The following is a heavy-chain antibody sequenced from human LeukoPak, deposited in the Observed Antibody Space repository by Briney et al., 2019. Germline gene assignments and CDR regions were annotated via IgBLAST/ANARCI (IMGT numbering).Heavy chain of an antibody. V-gene: IGHV1-46*01. CDR3: ATGSITMVRGVKKNYYYYMDV. Sequence: WASVKVSCKASGYTFTSYYMHWVRQAPGQGLEWMGIINPSGGSTSYAQKFQGRVTMTRDMSTSTVYMELSSLRSEDTAVYYCATGSITMVRGVKKNYYYYMDVWGKGTTVTISS. D-gene: IGHD3-10*01. J-gene: IGHJ6*03. CDR2: INPSGGST. CDR1: GYTFTSYY.